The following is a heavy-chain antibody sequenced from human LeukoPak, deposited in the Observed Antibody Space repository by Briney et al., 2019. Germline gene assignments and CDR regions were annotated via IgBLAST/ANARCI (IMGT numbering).Heavy chain of an antibody. D-gene: IGHD5-18*01. J-gene: IGHJ4*02. CDR1: GFTFSNYG. Sequence: GGSLRLSCAASGFTFSNYGMHWVRQAPGKGLEWVAVISYDGSNKYYADSVKGRFTISRDNSKNTLYLQMNSLRAEDTAVYYCANGPMVTGLDYWGQGTLVTVSS. CDR2: ISYDGSNK. CDR3: ANGPMVTGLDY. V-gene: IGHV3-30*18.